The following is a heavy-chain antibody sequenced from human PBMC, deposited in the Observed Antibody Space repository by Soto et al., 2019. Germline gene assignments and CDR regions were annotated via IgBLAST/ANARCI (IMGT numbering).Heavy chain of an antibody. CDR3: ARGKTVAAAGPFDY. V-gene: IGHV4-31*03. D-gene: IGHD6-13*01. J-gene: IGHJ4*02. CDR1: GGPISSGGYY. CDR2: IYYSGST. Sequence: SETLSLTCTVSGGPISSGGYYWSWIRQHPGKGLEWIGYIYYSGSTYYNPSLKSRVTISVDTSKNQFSLKLSSVTAADTAVYYCARGKTVAAAGPFDYWGQGTLVTVSS.